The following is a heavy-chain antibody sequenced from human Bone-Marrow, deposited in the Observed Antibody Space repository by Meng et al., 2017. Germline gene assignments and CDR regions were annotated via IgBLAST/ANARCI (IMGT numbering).Heavy chain of an antibody. CDR1: GGSFSGYY. Sequence: SQTFSLTCAVYGGSFSGYYWSWIRQPPGKGLEWIGEINHSGSTNYNPSLKSRVTISVDTSKNQFSLKLSSVTAADTAVYYYARVGGGRDGYFDYWGQGTLVTVSS. D-gene: IGHD5-24*01. J-gene: IGHJ4*02. CDR2: INHSGST. CDR3: ARVGGGRDGYFDY. V-gene: IGHV4-34*01.